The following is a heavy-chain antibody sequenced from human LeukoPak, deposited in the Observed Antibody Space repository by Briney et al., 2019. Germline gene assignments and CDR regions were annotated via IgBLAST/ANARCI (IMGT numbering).Heavy chain of an antibody. V-gene: IGHV1-24*01. CDR2: FDPEDGET. D-gene: IGHD4-23*01. Sequence: ASVKVSCKVSGYTLTELSMHWVRQAPGKGLEWMGGFDPEDGETIYAQKLQGRVTMTEDTSTDTAYMELSSLRSEDTAVYYCATSTKYYGGNSNFDYWGQGTLVTVSS. CDR1: GYTLTELS. J-gene: IGHJ4*02. CDR3: ATSTKYYGGNSNFDY.